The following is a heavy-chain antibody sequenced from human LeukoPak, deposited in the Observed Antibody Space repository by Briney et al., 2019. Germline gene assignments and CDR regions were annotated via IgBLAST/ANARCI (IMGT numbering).Heavy chain of an antibody. CDR2: INHSGST. V-gene: IGHV4-34*01. CDR3: ARWTELTTAPGNWFDP. J-gene: IGHJ5*02. D-gene: IGHD4-17*01. CDR1: GGSFSGYY. Sequence: SESLSLTCAVYGGSFSGYYCSWVRQPPGKGLEWIGEINHSGSTNYNPSLKSRVTISVDTSKNQFSLKLSSVTAEDTAVYYCARWTELTTAPGNWFDPWGQGTLVTVSS.